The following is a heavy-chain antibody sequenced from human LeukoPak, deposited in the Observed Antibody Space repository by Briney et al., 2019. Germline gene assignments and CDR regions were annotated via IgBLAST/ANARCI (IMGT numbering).Heavy chain of an antibody. CDR1: GYTITSYA. Sequence: ASVKVSCKASGYTITSYAVNWVRQAPGQGLEWMGWISAYNGYTDYAQKFQFRVTMTTDTSTSTAYMELRSLRSDDTAVYYCARDKAVTTEVTQHFQHWGQGTLVTVSS. D-gene: IGHD4-23*01. V-gene: IGHV1-18*01. J-gene: IGHJ1*01. CDR3: ARDKAVTTEVTQHFQH. CDR2: ISAYNGYT.